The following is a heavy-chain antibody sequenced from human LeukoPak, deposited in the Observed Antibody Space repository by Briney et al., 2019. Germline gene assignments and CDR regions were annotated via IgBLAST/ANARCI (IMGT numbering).Heavy chain of an antibody. CDR3: ARRVWNDNMPFDI. CDR2: IYPGDSDT. CDR1: GYSFASYW. J-gene: IGHJ3*02. V-gene: IGHV5-51*01. Sequence: GESLKISCKGSGYSFASYWIGWVRQMPGKGLEWMGIIYPGDSDTRYSPSFQGQVTISAVRSISTAYLQWSSLKASDTAMHYCARRVWNDNMPFDIWGQGTMVTVSS. D-gene: IGHD1-1*01.